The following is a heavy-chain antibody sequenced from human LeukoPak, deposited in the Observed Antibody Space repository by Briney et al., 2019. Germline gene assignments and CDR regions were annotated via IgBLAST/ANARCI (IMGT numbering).Heavy chain of an antibody. CDR2: IYYSGST. Sequence: SETLSLTCTVSGGSISSYYWSWIRQPPGKGLEWIGYIYYSGSTNYNPSPKSRVTISVDTSKNQFSLKLSSVTAADTAVYYCARHIEMATIADAFDIWGQGTMVTVSS. CDR1: GGSISSYY. J-gene: IGHJ3*02. D-gene: IGHD5-24*01. V-gene: IGHV4-59*08. CDR3: ARHIEMATIADAFDI.